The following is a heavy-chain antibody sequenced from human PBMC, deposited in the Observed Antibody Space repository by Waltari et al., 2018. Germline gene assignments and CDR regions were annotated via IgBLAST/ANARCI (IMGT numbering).Heavy chain of an antibody. J-gene: IGHJ3*02. CDR1: GGSISSHY. Sequence: QVQLQESGPGLVKPSETLSLTCTVSGGSISSHYWSWIRQPPGKGLEWIGYIYYSGSTNYNPSLKSRVTISVDTSKNQFSLKLSSVTAADTAVYYCARGYCSGGSCVNDAFDIWGQGTMVTVSS. CDR2: IYYSGST. CDR3: ARGYCSGGSCVNDAFDI. V-gene: IGHV4-59*11. D-gene: IGHD2-15*01.